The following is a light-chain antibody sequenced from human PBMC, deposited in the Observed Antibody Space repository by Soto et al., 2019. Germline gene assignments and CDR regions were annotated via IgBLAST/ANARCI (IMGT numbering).Light chain of an antibody. J-gene: IGLJ2*01. CDR2: EGS. CDR3: CSYAGSSTSVV. V-gene: IGLV2-23*01. Sequence: QSALTQPASVSGSPGQSITISCTGTSSDVGNYDLVSWYQQHPGKAPKLMIYEGSKRPSGVSNRFSGSKSGNTASLTISGLQAEDEADYYCCSYAGSSTSVVFGGGTQLTVL. CDR1: SSDVGNYDL.